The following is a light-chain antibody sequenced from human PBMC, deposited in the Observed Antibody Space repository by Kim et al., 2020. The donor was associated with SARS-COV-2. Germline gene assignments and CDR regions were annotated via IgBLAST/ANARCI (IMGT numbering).Light chain of an antibody. CDR1: QSVSSSY. CDR3: QQDYNLLT. Sequence: PGERVTLSCRASQSVSSSYLTWSQQAPGQAPRLLIYDASTRATGIPARFSGSGSGTDLTLTISSLQPEDFAVYVCQQDYNLLTFGGGTKVDIK. J-gene: IGKJ4*01. CDR2: DAS. V-gene: IGKV3D-7*01.